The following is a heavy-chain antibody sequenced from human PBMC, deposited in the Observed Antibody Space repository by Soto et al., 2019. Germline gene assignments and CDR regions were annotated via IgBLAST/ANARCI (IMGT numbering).Heavy chain of an antibody. CDR3: ARDATWIPYYHYGMDV. J-gene: IGHJ6*02. CDR2: IKQDGSEK. D-gene: IGHD5-18*01. Sequence: GGSLRLSCAASGFTFSSYWMSWVRQAPGKGLEWVANIKQDGSEKYYVDSVKGRFTISRDNAKNSLYLQMNSLRAEDTAVYYCARDATWIPYYHYGMDVWGQGTTVTVSS. CDR1: GFTFSSYW. V-gene: IGHV3-7*03.